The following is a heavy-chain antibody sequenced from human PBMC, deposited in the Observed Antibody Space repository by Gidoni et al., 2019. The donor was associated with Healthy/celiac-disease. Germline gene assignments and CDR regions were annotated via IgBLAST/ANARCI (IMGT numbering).Heavy chain of an antibody. J-gene: IGHJ5*02. V-gene: IGHV4-31*03. Sequence: QVQLQESGPGLVKPSQTLSLTCTVSGGSISRGGYYWSWIRQHPGKGLEWIGYIYYSGSTYYNPSLKSRVTISVDTSKNQFSLKLSSVTAADTAVYYCARDVNCGGDCLSNWFDPWGQRTLVTVSS. CDR3: ARDVNCGGDCLSNWFDP. D-gene: IGHD2-21*02. CDR2: IYYSGST. CDR1: GGSISRGGYY.